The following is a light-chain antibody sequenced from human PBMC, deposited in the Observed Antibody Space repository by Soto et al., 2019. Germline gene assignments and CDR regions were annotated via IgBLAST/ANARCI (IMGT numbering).Light chain of an antibody. J-gene: IGKJ3*01. CDR1: QGIRNY. Sequence: DIQMTQSPSSLSASVGDRVTITCRASQGIRNYLAWYQQKPGKVPKLLIYAASTLQSGVPSRFSGSGSGTDFTLTISSLQPEDVATYYCQKYNNAPFTFGPGTKVDLK. CDR2: AAS. V-gene: IGKV1-27*01. CDR3: QKYNNAPFT.